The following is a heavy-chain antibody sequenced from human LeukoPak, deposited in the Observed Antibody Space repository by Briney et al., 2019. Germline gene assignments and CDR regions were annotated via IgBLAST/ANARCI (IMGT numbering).Heavy chain of an antibody. Sequence: SVKVSCKASGGTFSSYAISWVRQAPGQGLEWMGGIIPIFGTANYAQKFQGRVTITADESTSTAYMELSSLRSEDTAVYYCARVPRLRGGAFDIWGQGTMVTVSS. D-gene: IGHD5-12*01. V-gene: IGHV1-69*13. J-gene: IGHJ3*02. CDR2: IIPIFGTA. CDR1: GGTFSSYA. CDR3: ARVPRLRGGAFDI.